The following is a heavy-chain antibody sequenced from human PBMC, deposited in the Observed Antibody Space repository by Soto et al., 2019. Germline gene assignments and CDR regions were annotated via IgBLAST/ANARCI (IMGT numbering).Heavy chain of an antibody. D-gene: IGHD4-4*01. J-gene: IGHJ4*02. Sequence: GSLRLSCAVSGFTFSSYSMNWVRQAPGKGLEWVSSISSSSSYIYYADSVKGRFTISRDNAKNSLYLQMNSLRAEDTAVYYCARGLVTTAYFDYWGQGTLVTVSS. CDR2: ISSSSSYI. CDR3: ARGLVTTAYFDY. V-gene: IGHV3-21*01. CDR1: GFTFSSYS.